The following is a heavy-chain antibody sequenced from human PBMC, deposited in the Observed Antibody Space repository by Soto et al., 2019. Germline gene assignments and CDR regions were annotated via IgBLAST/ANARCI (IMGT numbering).Heavy chain of an antibody. Sequence: GSLRLSCAASGFTFSSYGMHWVRQAPGKGLEWVAVISYDGSNKYYADSVKGRFTISRDNSKNTLYLQMNSLRAEDTAVYYCAKDMADYYDSSGYYSHYYGMDVWGQGTTVTVSS. CDR3: AKDMADYYDSSGYYSHYYGMDV. V-gene: IGHV3-30*18. D-gene: IGHD3-22*01. CDR2: ISYDGSNK. J-gene: IGHJ6*02. CDR1: GFTFSSYG.